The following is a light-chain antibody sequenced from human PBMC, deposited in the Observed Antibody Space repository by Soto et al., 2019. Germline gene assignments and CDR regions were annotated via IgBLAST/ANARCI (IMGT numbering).Light chain of an antibody. CDR1: QSVSNGF. Sequence: NVSFYPVEKASLSCGASQSVSNGFLAWYQQKAGQSPRLLIHDASKRATGIPARFSGSGSGTDFTLTICSLEPEDFAVYCCHQRYDWPITFCQGTRLEI. CDR3: HQRYDWPIT. J-gene: IGKJ5*01. V-gene: IGKV3-11*01. CDR2: DAS.